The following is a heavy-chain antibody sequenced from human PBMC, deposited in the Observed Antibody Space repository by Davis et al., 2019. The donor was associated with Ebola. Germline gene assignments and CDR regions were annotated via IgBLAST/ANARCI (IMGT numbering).Heavy chain of an antibody. Sequence: GGSLRLSCAASRLSFSSYGMHWVRQAPGKGLEWVSLISWDGRSSAYTDSVRGRFSISRDNSRKFLYLQMNGLRAEDTALYYCTAYDSTFRNYWGQGTLVTVSS. CDR2: ISWDGRSS. J-gene: IGHJ4*02. D-gene: IGHD3-22*01. V-gene: IGHV3-43D*03. CDR3: TAYDSTFRNY. CDR1: RLSFSSYG.